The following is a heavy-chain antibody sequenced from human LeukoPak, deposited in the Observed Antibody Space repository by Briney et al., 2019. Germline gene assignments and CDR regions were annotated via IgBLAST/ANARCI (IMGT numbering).Heavy chain of an antibody. CDR3: ARAPPSRGVINGFDY. J-gene: IGHJ4*02. V-gene: IGHV4-30-4*01. Sequence: PSETLSLTCTVSGGSISSGDYYWSWIRQPPGKGLEWIGYIYYSGSTYYNPSLKSRVTISVDTSKNQFSLKLSSVTAADTAVYYCARAPPSRGVINGFDYWGQGTLVTVSS. D-gene: IGHD3-10*01. CDR1: GGSISSGDYY. CDR2: IYYSGST.